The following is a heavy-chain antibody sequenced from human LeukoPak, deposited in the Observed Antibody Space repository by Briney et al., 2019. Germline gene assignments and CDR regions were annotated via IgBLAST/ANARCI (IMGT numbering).Heavy chain of an antibody. J-gene: IGHJ6*04. V-gene: IGHV3-7*03. D-gene: IGHD2-15*01. CDR1: GFSFSNYA. Sequence: PGGSLRLSCSASGFSFSNYAMYWVRQAPGKGLEWVANIKQGGSEKYYVDSVKGRFTISGDNAKNSLYLQMNSLRAEGTAVYYCARDFGLRCSGGTCYSVYYYGMDVWGKGTTVTVSS. CDR2: IKQGGSEK. CDR3: ARDFGLRCSGGTCYSVYYYGMDV.